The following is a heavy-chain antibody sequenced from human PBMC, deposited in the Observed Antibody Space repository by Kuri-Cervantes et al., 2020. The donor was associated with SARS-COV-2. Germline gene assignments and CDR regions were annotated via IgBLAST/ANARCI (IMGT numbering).Heavy chain of an antibody. CDR3: ARERESFGVVDAFDI. Sequence: ESLKISCTVSGGSISSHYWSWIRQPPGKGLEWIGYIYYSGSTNYNPSLKSRVTISVDTSKNQFSLKLSSVTAADTAVYYCARERESFGVVDAFDIWGQGTMVTVSS. D-gene: IGHD3-10*01. J-gene: IGHJ3*02. V-gene: IGHV4-59*11. CDR2: IYYSGST. CDR1: GGSISSHY.